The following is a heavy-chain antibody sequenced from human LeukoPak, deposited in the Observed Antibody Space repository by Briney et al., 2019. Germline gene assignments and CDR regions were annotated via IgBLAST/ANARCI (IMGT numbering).Heavy chain of an antibody. D-gene: IGHD2-2*01. Sequence: PSETLSLTCAVYGGSFSGYYWSWIRQPPGKGLEWIGYIYYSGSTNYNPSLKSRVTISVDTSKNQFSLKLSSVTAADTAVYYCARLWIDYCSSTSCYYYGMDVWGQGTTVTVSS. CDR3: ARLWIDYCSSTSCYYYGMDV. J-gene: IGHJ6*02. CDR2: IYYSGST. V-gene: IGHV4-59*08. CDR1: GGSFSGYY.